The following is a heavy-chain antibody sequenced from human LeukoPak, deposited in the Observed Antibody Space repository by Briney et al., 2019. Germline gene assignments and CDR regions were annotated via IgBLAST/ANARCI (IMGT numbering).Heavy chain of an antibody. Sequence: ASVKVSCKASGYTFTSYGISWVRQAPGQGLEWMGWISAYNGNTNYAQKLQGRVTMTTDTSTSTAYMELRSLRSDDTAVYYCATDLGSIVGATVEDYWGQGTLVTVSS. D-gene: IGHD1-26*01. CDR2: ISAYNGNT. J-gene: IGHJ4*02. V-gene: IGHV1-18*01. CDR1: GYTFTSYG. CDR3: ATDLGSIVGATVEDY.